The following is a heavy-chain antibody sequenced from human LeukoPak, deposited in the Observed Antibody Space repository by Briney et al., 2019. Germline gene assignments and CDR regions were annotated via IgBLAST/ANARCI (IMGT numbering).Heavy chain of an antibody. CDR3: ASGVVPAHYGMDV. CDR1: GGTFSSYA. CDR2: ITPIFGTA. D-gene: IGHD2-2*01. V-gene: IGHV1-69*13. Sequence: ASVKVSCKASGGTFSSYAISWVRQAPGQGLEWMGGITPIFGTANYAQKFQGRVTITADESTSTAYMELSSLRSEDTAVYYCASGVVPAHYGMDVWGQGTTVTVSS. J-gene: IGHJ6*02.